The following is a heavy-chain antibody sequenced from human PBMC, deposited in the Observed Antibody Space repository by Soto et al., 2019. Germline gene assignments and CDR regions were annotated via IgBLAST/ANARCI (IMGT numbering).Heavy chain of an antibody. CDR3: ARDNDGAQFASSYNDL. V-gene: IGHV3-11*04. CDR1: GGSISSGGYY. J-gene: IGHJ5*02. CDR2: ISSSSGSI. D-gene: IGHD6-6*01. Sequence: LSLTCTVSGGSISSGGYYWTWIRQHPGKGLEWVSYISSSSGSIFYADSVRGRSTISRDNAKNSVFLHLNSLRAEDTAVYYCARDNDGAQFASSYNDLWGQGTLVTVSS.